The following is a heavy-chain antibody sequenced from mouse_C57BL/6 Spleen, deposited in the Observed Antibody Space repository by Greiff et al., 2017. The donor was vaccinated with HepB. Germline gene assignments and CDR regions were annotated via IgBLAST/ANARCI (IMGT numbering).Heavy chain of an antibody. CDR2: IHPNSGST. CDR3: ATYYDYDGLDY. Sequence: QVQLQQPGAELVKPGASVKLSCKASGYTFTSYWMHWVKQRPGQGLEWIGMIHPNSGSTNYNEKFKSKATLTVDKSSSTAYMQLSSLTSEDSAVYYCATYYDYDGLDYWGQGTTLTVSS. J-gene: IGHJ2*01. CDR1: GYTFTSYW. V-gene: IGHV1-64*01. D-gene: IGHD2-4*01.